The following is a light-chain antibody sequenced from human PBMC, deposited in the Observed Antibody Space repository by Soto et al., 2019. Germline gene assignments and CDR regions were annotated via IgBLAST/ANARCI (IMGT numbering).Light chain of an antibody. CDR1: QGISRW. J-gene: IGKJ3*01. Sequence: DIQMTQSPSSVSASVGDRVTITCRASQGISRWLAWYQQKPGKAPILLIYAASSLQSGVPSRFSGSGYGTDFSLTISSLQPEDSATYYCQQVNSFPPFTFGPGTKVDIK. V-gene: IGKV1-12*01. CDR2: AAS. CDR3: QQVNSFPPFT.